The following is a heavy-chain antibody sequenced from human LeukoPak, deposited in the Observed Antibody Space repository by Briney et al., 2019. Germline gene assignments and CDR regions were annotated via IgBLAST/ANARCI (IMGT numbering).Heavy chain of an antibody. CDR2: ISSSSSYI. Sequence: GGSLRLSCAASGFTLSSYSMNWVRQAPGKGLEWVSSISSSSSYIYYADSVKGRFTISRDNAKNSLYLQMNSLRAEDTAVYYCAGGVGYCSSTSCRTLTYWGQGTLVTVSS. CDR3: AGGVGYCSSTSCRTLTY. V-gene: IGHV3-21*01. CDR1: GFTLSSYS. D-gene: IGHD2-2*01. J-gene: IGHJ4*02.